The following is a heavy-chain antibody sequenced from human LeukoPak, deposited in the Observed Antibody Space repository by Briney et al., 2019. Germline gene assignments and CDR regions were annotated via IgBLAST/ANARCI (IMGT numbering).Heavy chain of an antibody. CDR1: GFTFSSYS. CDR3: AKAESYYFDY. Sequence: PGGSLRLSCAASGFTFSSYSMNWVRQAPGKGLEWVSSISSSSSYIYYADSVKGRFTISRDNAKNSLYLQMNSLRAEDTALYYCAKAESYYFDYWGQGTLVTVSS. V-gene: IGHV3-21*04. D-gene: IGHD1-26*01. CDR2: ISSSSSYI. J-gene: IGHJ4*02.